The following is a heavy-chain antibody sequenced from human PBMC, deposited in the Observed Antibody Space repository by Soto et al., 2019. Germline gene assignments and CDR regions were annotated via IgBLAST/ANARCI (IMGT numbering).Heavy chain of an antibody. CDR1: GGTFSSYT. D-gene: IGHD2-2*01. V-gene: IGHV1-69*04. Sequence: ASVKVSCKASGGTFSSYTISWVRQAPGQGLEWMGRIIPILGIANYAQKFQGRVTITADKSTSTAYMELSSLRSEDTAVYYCARDCASSTSCYDAFDIWGQGTMVTVSS. CDR3: ARDCASSTSCYDAFDI. J-gene: IGHJ3*02. CDR2: IIPILGIA.